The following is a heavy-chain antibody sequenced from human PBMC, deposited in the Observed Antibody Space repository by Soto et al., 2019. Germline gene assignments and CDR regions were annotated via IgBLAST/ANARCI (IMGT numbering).Heavy chain of an antibody. D-gene: IGHD2-2*02. Sequence: SLRVSWAASGLTFSHYYLSWFRQAPGKGPPWASYISAGCSTYDADSIKSRFSVSRANSNNTLYRQMDSLRXEETGVYYCANVPIWCSGTSCYTEGFDYWGQGTLVTVFS. CDR2: ISAGCST. J-gene: IGHJ4*02. V-gene: IGHV3-11*01. CDR3: ANVPIWCSGTSCYTEGFDY. CDR1: GLTFSHYY.